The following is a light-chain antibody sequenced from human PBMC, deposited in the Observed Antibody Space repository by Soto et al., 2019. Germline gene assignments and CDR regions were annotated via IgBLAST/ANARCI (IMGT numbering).Light chain of an antibody. CDR2: SAS. CDR1: QSDRND. CDR3: QQRTNCPPT. J-gene: IGKJ4*01. V-gene: IGKV3-11*01. Sequence: EIVLTQSPATLSLSPGERATLSCRAIQSDRNDLVWYHQKPGQAPRVLIYSASNRATGIPARFSGSGSGTDFTLTISSLEPEDFAVYYCQQRTNCPPTFGGGTKAEMK.